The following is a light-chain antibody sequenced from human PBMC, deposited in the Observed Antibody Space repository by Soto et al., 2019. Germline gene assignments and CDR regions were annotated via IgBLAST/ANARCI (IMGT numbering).Light chain of an antibody. J-gene: IGLJ2*01. CDR3: SSNAGSNNLV. CDR2: SNN. V-gene: IGLV1-44*01. Sequence: QSVLTQPPSASGTPGQRVTISCSGSSSNIGSNTVNWYQQLPGTAPKLLIYSNNQRPSGVPDRFSGSKSGNTASLTVSGLQAEDEADYYCSSNAGSNNLVFGGGTKLTVL. CDR1: SSNIGSNT.